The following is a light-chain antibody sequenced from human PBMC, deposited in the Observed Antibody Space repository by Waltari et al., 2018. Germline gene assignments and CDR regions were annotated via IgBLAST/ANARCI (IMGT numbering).Light chain of an antibody. CDR2: DDS. CDR1: SSNIGSPYN. Sequence: QSVLTQPPSVSGAPGQRVPIPCTGSSSNIGSPYNVHWYQQLPGTAPKLLIYDDSHRPSGVPDRFSGSKSGTSASLAITELRAEDEAEYYCQSYDSDLIGVVFGGGTKVTVL. V-gene: IGLV1-40*01. CDR3: QSYDSDLIGVV. J-gene: IGLJ3*02.